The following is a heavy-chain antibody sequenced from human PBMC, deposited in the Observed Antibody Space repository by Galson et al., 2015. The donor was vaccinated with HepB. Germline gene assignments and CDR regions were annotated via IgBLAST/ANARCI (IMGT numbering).Heavy chain of an antibody. CDR1: GFTFSSYG. CDR3: ARPPYDSSGYRFDC. Sequence: SLRLSCAASGFTFSSYGMHWVRQAPGKGLEWVAVIAYDGSNKFYADSVKGRFTISRDNSKNTLYLQMNSLRAEDTAVYYCARPPYDSSGYRFDCWGQGNTGHRLL. D-gene: IGHD3-22*01. V-gene: IGHV3-30*03. CDR2: IAYDGSNK. J-gene: IGHJ4*02.